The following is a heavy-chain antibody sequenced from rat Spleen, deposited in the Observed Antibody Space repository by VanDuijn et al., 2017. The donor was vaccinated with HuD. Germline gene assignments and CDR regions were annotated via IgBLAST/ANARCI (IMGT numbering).Heavy chain of an antibody. CDR3: TTDPY. Sequence: EVQLVESNGGLVQPGRSLKLSCAASGFTFSDYYMAWVRQAPAKGLEWVATISSDGRRNFYRDSVKGRFTISRDNAKSTLYLQMDSLRSEDTATYYCTTDPYWGQGVMVTVSS. J-gene: IGHJ2*01. CDR2: ISSDGRRN. V-gene: IGHV5-20*01. CDR1: GFTFSDYY.